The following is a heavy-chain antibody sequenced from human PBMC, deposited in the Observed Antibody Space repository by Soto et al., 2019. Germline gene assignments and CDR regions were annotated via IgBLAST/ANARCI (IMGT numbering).Heavy chain of an antibody. V-gene: IGHV4-59*01. D-gene: IGHD3-10*01. CDR2: IYYSGST. CDR1: GGSISSYY. Sequence: QVQLQESGPGLVKPSETLSLTCTVSGGSISSYYWSWIRQPPGKGLEWIGYIYYSGSTNYNPSLKSRVTISVDTSKNQFSLKLSSVTAADTAVYYCARDLPGGSGSYYSNWFDPWGQGTLVTVSS. J-gene: IGHJ5*02. CDR3: ARDLPGGSGSYYSNWFDP.